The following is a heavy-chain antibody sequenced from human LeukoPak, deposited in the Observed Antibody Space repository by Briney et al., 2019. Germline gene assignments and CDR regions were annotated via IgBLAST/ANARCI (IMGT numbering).Heavy chain of an antibody. J-gene: IGHJ4*02. Sequence: ASVKVSCKASGGTFSSYAISWVRQAPGQGLEWMGGIIPIFGTANYAQKFQGRVTITADESTSTAYMELSSLRSEDTAVYYCARDPGDDYVWGSYRPYYFDYWGQGTLVTVSS. CDR1: GGTFSSYA. D-gene: IGHD3-16*02. CDR2: IIPIFGTA. CDR3: ARDPGDDYVWGSYRPYYFDY. V-gene: IGHV1-69*13.